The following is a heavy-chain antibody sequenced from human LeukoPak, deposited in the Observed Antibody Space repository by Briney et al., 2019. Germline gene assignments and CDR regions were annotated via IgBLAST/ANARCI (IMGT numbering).Heavy chain of an antibody. D-gene: IGHD2-15*01. CDR3: ARSIVVVVAATDAAGVWFDP. CDR2: INHSGST. V-gene: IGHV4-34*01. CDR1: GGSFSGYY. Sequence: SEPLSLTCAVYGGSFSGYYWSWIRQPPGKGLEWIGEINHSGSTNYNPSLKSRVTISVDTSKNQFSLKLSSVTAADTAVYYCARSIVVVVAATDAAGVWFDPWGQGTLVTVSS. J-gene: IGHJ5*02.